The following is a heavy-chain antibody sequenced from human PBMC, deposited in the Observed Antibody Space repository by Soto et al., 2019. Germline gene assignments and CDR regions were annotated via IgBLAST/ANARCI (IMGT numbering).Heavy chain of an antibody. D-gene: IGHD3-22*01. CDR2: IYYSGST. Sequence: PSETLSLTCTVSGGSISSGGYYWSWIRQHPGKGLEWIGYIYYSGSTYYNPSLKSRVTISVDTSKNQFSLKLSSVTAADTAVYYCARDRGMGSGYYVYWGQGTLVTVSS. J-gene: IGHJ4*02. CDR3: ARDRGMGSGYYVY. CDR1: GGSISSGGYY. V-gene: IGHV4-31*03.